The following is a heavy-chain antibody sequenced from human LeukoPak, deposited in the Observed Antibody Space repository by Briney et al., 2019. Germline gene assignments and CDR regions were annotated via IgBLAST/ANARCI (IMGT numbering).Heavy chain of an antibody. D-gene: IGHD6-13*01. V-gene: IGHV4-34*01. CDR2: INHSGST. J-gene: IGHJ3*02. Sequence: PSETLSLTCAVYGESFSGYYWSWIRQPPGKGLEWIGEINHSGSTNYNPSLKSRVTISVDTSKNQFSLKLTSVTAADTAVYYCARVSSSWYTGDAFDIWGQGTMVTVSS. CDR1: GESFSGYY. CDR3: ARVSSSWYTGDAFDI.